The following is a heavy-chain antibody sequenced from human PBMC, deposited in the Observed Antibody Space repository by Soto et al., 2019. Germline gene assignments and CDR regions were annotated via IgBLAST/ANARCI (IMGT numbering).Heavy chain of an antibody. Sequence: QVQLQESGPGLVKPSQTLSLTCTVSGGSISSGGYYWSWIRQHPGKGLEWIGYIYYSGSTYYNPSRKSRVTISVDTSKNQFSLKLSSVTAADTAVYYCAREYYYGSGSYDIGAGANDAFDIWGQGTMVTVSS. CDR3: AREYYYGSGSYDIGAGANDAFDI. CDR1: GGSISSGGYY. J-gene: IGHJ3*02. CDR2: IYYSGST. V-gene: IGHV4-31*03. D-gene: IGHD3-10*01.